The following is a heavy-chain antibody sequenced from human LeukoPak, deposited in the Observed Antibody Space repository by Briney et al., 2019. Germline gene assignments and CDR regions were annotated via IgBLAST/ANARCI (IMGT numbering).Heavy chain of an antibody. Sequence: GGSLTLSCAASGFTFSTYSMSWVRQPPGKGLEWVAKMKEDGSDKFYVDSVKGRFTISRDNAKNSLYLQMNSLRGEDTAVYYCARGGATGGWFNPWGQGTLVTVSS. D-gene: IGHD7-27*01. V-gene: IGHV3-7*01. CDR2: MKEDGSDK. CDR3: ARGGATGGWFNP. CDR1: GFTFSTYS. J-gene: IGHJ5*02.